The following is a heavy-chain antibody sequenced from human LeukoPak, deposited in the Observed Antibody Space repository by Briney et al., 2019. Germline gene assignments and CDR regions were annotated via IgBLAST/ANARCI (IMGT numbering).Heavy chain of an antibody. D-gene: IGHD3-22*01. CDR1: GFSFSTSW. CDR3: ARDSNYYDGSDYFDTYDI. Sequence: GGSLRLSCEASGFSFSTSWMAWVRQVPGKGLEWVANIRKDASVEHYVDSVKGRFTISRDNAKNSLHLQMNSLRAEDTAVYYCARDSNYYDGSDYFDTYDIWGQGTMVTVSS. V-gene: IGHV3-7*01. CDR2: IRKDASVE. J-gene: IGHJ3*02.